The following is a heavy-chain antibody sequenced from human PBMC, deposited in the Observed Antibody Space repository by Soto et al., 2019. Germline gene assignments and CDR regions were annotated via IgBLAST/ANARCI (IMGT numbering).Heavy chain of an antibody. Sequence: GGSLRLSCAASGFTFSSYWMHWVRQAPGKGLVWVSRMNEDGGTTDYADSVKGRFTISRDNAKNTLYLQTNSLRVEDTAVYYCASDLSGRADVWGQGTTVTVS. CDR2: MNEDGGTT. J-gene: IGHJ6*02. CDR3: ASDLSGRADV. CDR1: GFTFSSYW. V-gene: IGHV3-74*01. D-gene: IGHD3-10*01.